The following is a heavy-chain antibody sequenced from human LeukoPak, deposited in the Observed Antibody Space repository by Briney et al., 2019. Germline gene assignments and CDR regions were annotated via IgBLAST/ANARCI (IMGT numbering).Heavy chain of an antibody. J-gene: IGHJ6*02. CDR2: INPNSGGT. V-gene: IGHV1-2*06. CDR1: GYTFTGYY. D-gene: IGHD1-26*01. CDR3: ARVGEGGV. Sequence: ASVNVSYKASGYTFTGYYMHWVRQAPGQGLEWRGRINPNSGGTNYAQKFQGRVTMTRDTSISTAYMELSRLRSDDTAVYYCARVGEGGVWGQGTTVTVSS.